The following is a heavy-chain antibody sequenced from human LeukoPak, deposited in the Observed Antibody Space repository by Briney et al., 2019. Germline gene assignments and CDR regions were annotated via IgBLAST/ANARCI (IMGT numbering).Heavy chain of an antibody. D-gene: IGHD2-21*02. Sequence: GGSLRLSCAASGFTFNSYAMTWVRQAPGKGLEWVSGITAGGDNTFYADSVKGRFTISRDNSKNTLYPQTDSLRAEDTAVYYCAKGHYPDASCAGDCYYSYWGQGTLATVSS. J-gene: IGHJ4*02. CDR1: GFTFNSYA. CDR2: ITAGGDNT. CDR3: AKGHYPDASCAGDCYYSY. V-gene: IGHV3-23*01.